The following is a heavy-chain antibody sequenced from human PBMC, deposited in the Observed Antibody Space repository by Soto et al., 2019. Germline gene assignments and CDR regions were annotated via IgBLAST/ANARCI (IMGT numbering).Heavy chain of an antibody. V-gene: IGHV4-59*01. CDR2: MYNTGST. J-gene: IGHJ6*02. D-gene: IGHD2-21*02. CDR3: ARDLWGYCGTDCYPLHV. Sequence: SSETLSVTYTVYGESISGYYWSWIRRPPGTGLEWIGYMYNTGSTVYNPSFKSRVTISVDTSKHQFSLKLNSVTAADTAVYYCARDLWGYCGTDCYPLHVWGQGTTVTVSS. CDR1: GESISGYY.